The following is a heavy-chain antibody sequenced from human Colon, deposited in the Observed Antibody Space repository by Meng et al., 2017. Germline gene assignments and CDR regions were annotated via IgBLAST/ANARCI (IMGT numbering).Heavy chain of an antibody. V-gene: IGHV1-3*01. CDR1: GYSFTSYG. Sequence: QVQLVQSGAGLTKPGAAGKVSCQASGYSFTSYGMHWLRQAPGQRPEWMGWIYPADGNRRYSQKFQDRLTITTDTFARTAYMELSSLRSEDTAVYFCARDERGGPYYFDYWGQGTLVTVSS. CDR3: ARDERGGPYYFDY. J-gene: IGHJ4*02. CDR2: IYPADGNR.